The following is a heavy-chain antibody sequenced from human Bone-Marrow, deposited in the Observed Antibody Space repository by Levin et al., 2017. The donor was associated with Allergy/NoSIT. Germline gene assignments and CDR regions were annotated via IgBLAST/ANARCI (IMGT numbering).Heavy chain of an antibody. CDR2: VFYSGET. V-gene: IGHV4-39*07. Sequence: SETLSLTCAVSGGSISTSTYYWGWIRQSPGRGLEWIGNVFYSGETYYNPSLKSRVTISIDTSKKQFSLRLTSVTAADTAVYYCASLLNPYGTSTSLIEFWGQGNLVIVSS. D-gene: IGHD3-10*01. CDR3: ASLLNPYGTSTSLIEF. CDR1: GGSISTSTYY. J-gene: IGHJ4*02.